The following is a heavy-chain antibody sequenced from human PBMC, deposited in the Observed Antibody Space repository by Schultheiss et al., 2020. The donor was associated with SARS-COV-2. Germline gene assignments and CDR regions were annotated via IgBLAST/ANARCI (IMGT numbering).Heavy chain of an antibody. Sequence: SETLSLTCAVSGYSISSGYYWGWIRQPPGKGLEWIGSIYYSGSTYYNPSLKSRVTISVDTSKNQFSLKLSSVTAADTAVYYCARGPKYYYDSSGLGHWGQGTLVTVSS. CDR2: IYYSGST. V-gene: IGHV4-38-2*01. D-gene: IGHD3-22*01. J-gene: IGHJ4*02. CDR1: GYSISSGYY. CDR3: ARGPKYYYDSSGLGH.